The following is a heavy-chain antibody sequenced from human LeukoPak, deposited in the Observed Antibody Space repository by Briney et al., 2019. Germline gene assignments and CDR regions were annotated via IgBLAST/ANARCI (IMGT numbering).Heavy chain of an antibody. CDR3: AKSGIVVALILDYYMDV. J-gene: IGHJ6*03. CDR1: GFTFSSYG. D-gene: IGHD2-2*01. V-gene: IGHV3-30*02. Sequence: TGGSLRLSCAASGFTFSSYGMHWVRQAPGKGLEWVAFIRYDGSNKYYADSVKGRFTISRDNSKNTLYLQMNSLRAEDMAVYYCAKSGIVVALILDYYMDVWGKGTTVTVSS. CDR2: IRYDGSNK.